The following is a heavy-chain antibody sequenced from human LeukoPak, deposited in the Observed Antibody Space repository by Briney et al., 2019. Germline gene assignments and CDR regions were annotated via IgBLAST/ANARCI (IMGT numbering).Heavy chain of an antibody. J-gene: IGHJ6*03. D-gene: IGHD2-2*02. CDR3: AKWSRCSSTSCYNYYYMDV. V-gene: IGHV3-53*01. CDR1: GFTVSSNH. Sequence: GGSLRLSCAASGFTVSSNHMSWVRQAPGKGLEGVSVIYGGGTTNYADSGKGRFTISRDNSKNTLYLQMNSLRAEDTAVYYCAKWSRCSSTSCYNYYYMDVWGKGTTVTVSS. CDR2: IYGGGTT.